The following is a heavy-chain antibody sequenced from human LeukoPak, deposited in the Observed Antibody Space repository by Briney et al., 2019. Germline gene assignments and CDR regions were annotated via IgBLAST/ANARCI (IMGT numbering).Heavy chain of an antibody. CDR1: VFTFSRYW. Sequence: PGGSLRLSCAASVFTFSRYWMHWVRQAPGKGLVWVSRINSDGSSTTYADSVKGRFTISRDNAKNTLYLQMNSLRAEDTAVYYCAKGEWELSYYNYYYIDVWAKGTTVTVSS. CDR3: AKGEWELSYYNYYYIDV. V-gene: IGHV3-74*01. D-gene: IGHD1-26*01. CDR2: INSDGSST. J-gene: IGHJ6*03.